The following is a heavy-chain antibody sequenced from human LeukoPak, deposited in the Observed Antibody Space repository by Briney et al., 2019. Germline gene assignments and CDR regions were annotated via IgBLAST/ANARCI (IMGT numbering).Heavy chain of an antibody. CDR1: GGSISSSSYQ. CDR2: IYYRRST. CDR3: ARISIVVVPANFDY. Sequence: PSETLSLTCTVSGGSISSSSYQWGWIRQPPGKGLEWIGTIYYRRSTYYNPSLKSRVTVSVDTSKNQFSLKLSSVTAADTAVYYCARISIVVVPANFDYWGQGTLVTVSS. D-gene: IGHD2-2*01. V-gene: IGHV4-39*01. J-gene: IGHJ4*02.